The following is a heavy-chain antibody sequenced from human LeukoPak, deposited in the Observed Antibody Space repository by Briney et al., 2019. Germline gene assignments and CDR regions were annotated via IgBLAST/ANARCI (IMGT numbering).Heavy chain of an antibody. CDR1: GGSISTTSYH. V-gene: IGHV4-39*01. J-gene: IGHJ5*02. CDR3: ARLTTYYDILTGYYPNWFDP. Sequence: PSETLSLTCTVSGGSISTTSYHWSWIRQPPGKKLEWIGSIYYSGSTYYNPSLKSRVTISVDTSKNQFSLKLSSVTAADTAVYYCARLTTYYDILTGYYPNWFDPWGQGTLVTVSS. CDR2: IYYSGST. D-gene: IGHD3-9*01.